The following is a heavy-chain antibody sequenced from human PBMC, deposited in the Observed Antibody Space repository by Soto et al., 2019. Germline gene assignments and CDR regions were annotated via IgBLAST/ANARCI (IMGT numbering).Heavy chain of an antibody. CDR3: AVAGTDWFDP. CDR1: GGSISSSSYY. CDR2: IYYSGST. J-gene: IGHJ5*02. D-gene: IGHD6-19*01. V-gene: IGHV4-39*01. Sequence: PSETLSLTCTVSGGSISSSSYYWGWIRQPPGKGLEWIGSIYYSGSTYYNPSLKSRVTISVDTSKNQFSLRLSSVTAADAAVYYCAVAGTDWFDPWGQGTLVTVSS.